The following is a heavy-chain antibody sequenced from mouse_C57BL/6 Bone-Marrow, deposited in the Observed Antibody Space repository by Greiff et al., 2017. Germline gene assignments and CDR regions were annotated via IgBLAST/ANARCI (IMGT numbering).Heavy chain of an antibody. Sequence: VQLQQSGAELVRPGASVKLSCTASGFNIKDDYMHWVKQRPEQGLEWIGWIDPENGDTEYASKFQGKATITADTSSNTAYLQLSSLTSEDTAVYYCTGLLYPRYFDYWGQGTTLTVSS. V-gene: IGHV14-4*01. J-gene: IGHJ2*01. CDR1: GFNIKDDY. CDR3: TGLLYPRYFDY. CDR2: IDPENGDT. D-gene: IGHD2-1*01.